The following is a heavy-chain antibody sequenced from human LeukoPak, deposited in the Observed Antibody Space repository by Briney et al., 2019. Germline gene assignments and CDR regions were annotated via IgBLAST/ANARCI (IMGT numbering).Heavy chain of an antibody. Sequence: SETLSLTCNVSGGAISSTAYYWGWLRQPPGKGLEWIGSIYYSGSTYYNPSLKSRVAISVDTSHNQFSLKLNSVTAADTALYYCARHPPYGSRNWGAYYFDSWGQGTLVTVSS. CDR1: GGAISSTAYY. D-gene: IGHD3-10*01. CDR2: IYYSGST. CDR3: ARHPPYGSRNWGAYYFDS. V-gene: IGHV4-39*01. J-gene: IGHJ4*02.